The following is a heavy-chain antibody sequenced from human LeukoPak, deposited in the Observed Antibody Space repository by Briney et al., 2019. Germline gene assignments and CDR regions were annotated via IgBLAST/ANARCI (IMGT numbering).Heavy chain of an antibody. Sequence: ASETLSLTCTVSGGSVSNTNYYWGWIRQPPGKGLEWIGNIYYTGSTYYNPSLKSRVTISVDTSKNQFSLKLSSVAAADTAVYYCARGRLTYYFDYWGQGTLVTVSS. J-gene: IGHJ4*02. V-gene: IGHV4-39*07. CDR3: ARGRLTYYFDY. CDR1: GGSVSNTNYY. CDR2: IYYTGST. D-gene: IGHD2-21*02.